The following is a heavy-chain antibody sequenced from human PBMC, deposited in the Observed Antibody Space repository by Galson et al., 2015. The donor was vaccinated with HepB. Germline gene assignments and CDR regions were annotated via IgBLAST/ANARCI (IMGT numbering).Heavy chain of an antibody. CDR1: GYTFTGYY. CDR3: ARARVSGYSYGYYFDY. CDR2: INPNSGGT. V-gene: IGHV1-2*04. Sequence: SVKVSCKASGYTFTGYYMHWVRQAPGQGLEWMGWINPNSGGTNYAQKFQGWVTMTRDTSISTAYMELSRLRSDDTAVYYCARARVSGYSYGYYFDYWGQGTLVTVSS. J-gene: IGHJ4*02. D-gene: IGHD5-18*01.